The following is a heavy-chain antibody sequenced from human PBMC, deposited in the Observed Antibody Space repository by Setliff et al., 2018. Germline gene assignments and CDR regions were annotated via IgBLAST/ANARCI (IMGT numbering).Heavy chain of an antibody. Sequence: SETLSLTCTVSGGSLRDSAIFWGWIRQPPGKGLEWIGSTYYNGDTYYNPSLKSRVTMSVDTSRNQFSLKLSSVAAADTALYYCARHVGIRGRGYNYYYYYMDVWGKGTTVTVSS. CDR1: GGSLRDSAIF. CDR3: ARHVGIRGRGYNYYYYYMDV. V-gene: IGHV4-39*01. J-gene: IGHJ6*03. CDR2: TYYNGDT. D-gene: IGHD3-10*01.